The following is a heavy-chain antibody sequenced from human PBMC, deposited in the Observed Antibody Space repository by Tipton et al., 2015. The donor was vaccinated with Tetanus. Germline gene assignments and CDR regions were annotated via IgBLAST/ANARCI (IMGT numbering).Heavy chain of an antibody. CDR3: ARALYGSGSHSDY. CDR1: GFTFSSLW. J-gene: IGHJ4*02. V-gene: IGHV3-7*04. Sequence: GSLRLSCAASGFTFSSLWMSWVRQAPGKGLEWVANINEDGSEKFYVDSVKGRFTISRDNIKYSLYLQMNYLRAGDTALYYCARALYGSGSHSDYWGLGTLVTVSS. CDR2: INEDGSEK. D-gene: IGHD3-10*01.